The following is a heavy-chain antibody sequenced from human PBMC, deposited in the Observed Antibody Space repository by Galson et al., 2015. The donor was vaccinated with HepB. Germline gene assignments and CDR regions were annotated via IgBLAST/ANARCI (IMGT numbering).Heavy chain of an antibody. D-gene: IGHD6-19*01. CDR2: IKQDGSEK. J-gene: IGHJ3*02. CDR3: ARDSKGGAVVSSAFDI. Sequence: SLRLSCAASGFTFSSYWMSWVRQAPGKGLEWVANIKQDGSEKYYVDSVKGRFTISRDNAKNSLYLQMNSLRAEDTAVYYCARDSKGGAVVSSAFDIWGQGTMVTVSS. CDR1: GFTFSSYW. V-gene: IGHV3-7*03.